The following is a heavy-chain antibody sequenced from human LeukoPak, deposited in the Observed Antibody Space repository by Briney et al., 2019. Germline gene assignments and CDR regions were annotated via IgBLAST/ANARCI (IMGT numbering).Heavy chain of an antibody. D-gene: IGHD3-22*01. CDR1: GYSFTSYW. J-gene: IGHJ3*02. CDR2: IYPGDSDT. V-gene: IGHV5-51*01. Sequence: GESLKVSCKGSGYSFTSYWIGWVRQMPGKGLEWMGIIYPGDSDTRYSPSFQGQVTISADKSISTAYLQWSSLKASDTAMYYCASWYDSSGYYYGSGAFDIWGQGTMVTVSS. CDR3: ASWYDSSGYYYGSGAFDI.